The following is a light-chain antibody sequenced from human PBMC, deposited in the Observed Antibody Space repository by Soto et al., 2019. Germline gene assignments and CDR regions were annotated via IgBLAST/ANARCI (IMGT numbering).Light chain of an antibody. CDR2: DAS. CDR3: QHYGGMWT. Sequence: DIQMTQSPSTLSASVGDRVTITCRASQSITNRLAWYQQKPGEAPKVLIYDASNLESGVPSRFSGRGFGTEFILTISSLQPDDFATYYCQHYGGMWTVGQGTKVDIK. V-gene: IGKV1-5*01. J-gene: IGKJ1*01. CDR1: QSITNR.